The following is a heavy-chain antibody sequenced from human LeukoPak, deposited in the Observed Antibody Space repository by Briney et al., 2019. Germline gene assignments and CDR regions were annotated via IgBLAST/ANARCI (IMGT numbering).Heavy chain of an antibody. CDR2: ISGSSPNT. J-gene: IGHJ3*02. CDR3: ARATGTWGHDGFDI. CDR1: GYTFMSHG. D-gene: IGHD3-16*01. V-gene: IGHV1-18*01. Sequence: ASAWDSRKASGYTFMSHGISWVRQAPGQGLEWMGWISGSSPNTNYAQRLQGRVTMTTDTSTTTAYMELRSLRSDDTAVYYCARATGTWGHDGFDIWGERTILTVSS.